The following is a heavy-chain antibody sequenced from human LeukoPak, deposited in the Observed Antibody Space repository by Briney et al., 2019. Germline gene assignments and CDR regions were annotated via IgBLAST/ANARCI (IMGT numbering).Heavy chain of an antibody. CDR2: ISGSGGST. J-gene: IGHJ4*02. CDR1: GFTFDSYA. V-gene: IGHV3-23*01. D-gene: IGHD3-3*01. CDR3: AKDVIMYYDFWSGSVLSPSFDY. Sequence: GGSLRLSCAASGFTFDSYAMNWVRQAPGKGLEWGSAISGSGGSTYYADSVKGRFTISRDNSKNTLYLQMNSLRAEDPAVYYCAKDVIMYYDFWSGSVLSPSFDYWGQGTLVTVSS.